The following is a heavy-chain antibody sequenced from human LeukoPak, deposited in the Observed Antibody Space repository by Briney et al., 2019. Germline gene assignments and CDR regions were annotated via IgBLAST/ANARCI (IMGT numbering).Heavy chain of an antibody. Sequence: HRASVKVSCKASGYSFTSYGISWVRQAPGQGLEWMGWINPNSGGTNYAQKFQGRVTMTRDTSISTAYMELSRLRSDDTAVYYCASPPRLEDDAFDIWGQGTMVTVSS. CDR1: GYSFTSYG. V-gene: IGHV1-2*02. CDR3: ASPPRLEDDAFDI. J-gene: IGHJ3*02. D-gene: IGHD4-11*01. CDR2: INPNSGGT.